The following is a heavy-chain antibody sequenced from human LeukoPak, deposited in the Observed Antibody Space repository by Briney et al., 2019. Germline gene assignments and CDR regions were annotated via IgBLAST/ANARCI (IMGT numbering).Heavy chain of an antibody. CDR2: INPNSGGT. CDR1: GYTFTSYD. Sequence: ASVKVSCKASGYTFTSYDINWVRQAPGQGLEWMGWINPNSGGTNYAQKFQGRVTMTRDTSISTAYMELSRLRSDDTAAYYCARYGDYDWFDPWGQGTLVTVSS. V-gene: IGHV1-2*02. CDR3: ARYGDYDWFDP. J-gene: IGHJ5*02. D-gene: IGHD4-17*01.